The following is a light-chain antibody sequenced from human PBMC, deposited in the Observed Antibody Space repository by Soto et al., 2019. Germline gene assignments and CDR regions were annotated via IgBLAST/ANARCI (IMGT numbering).Light chain of an antibody. CDR2: QDI. J-gene: IGLJ2*01. Sequence: SYELTQPPSVSVSPGQTASITCSGDKLGNNYACWYQQKPGQSPVLVIYQDIKRPSGIPERFSGSNSGNTATLTISGTQAMDEADYYCQAWDSSTVVFGGGTKVTVL. CDR1: KLGNNY. CDR3: QAWDSSTVV. V-gene: IGLV3-1*01.